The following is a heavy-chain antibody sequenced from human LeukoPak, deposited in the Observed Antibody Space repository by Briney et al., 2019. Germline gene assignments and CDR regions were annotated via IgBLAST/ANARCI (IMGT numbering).Heavy chain of an antibody. V-gene: IGHV2-5*02. CDR1: GFSLSTSGVG. Sequence: ESGPTLVNPTQTLTLTCTFSGFSLSTSGVGVGWVRQPPGKALEWLAPVYWDDDKRYSPSLKNRLTITKDTSKNQVVLTMTNMDPVDTATYFCAHRPGRGIPAAHWGQGALVTVSS. J-gene: IGHJ4*02. CDR3: AHRPGRGIPAAH. D-gene: IGHD2-21*01. CDR2: VYWDDDK.